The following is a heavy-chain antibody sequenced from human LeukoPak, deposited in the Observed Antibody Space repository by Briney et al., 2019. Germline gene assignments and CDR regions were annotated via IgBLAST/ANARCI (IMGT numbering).Heavy chain of an antibody. J-gene: IGHJ6*03. Sequence: SETLSLTCTVPGGSISSYYWSWIRQPPGKGLEWIGYIYYSGSTNYNPSLKSRVTISVDTSKNQFSLKLSSVTAADTAVYYCARAGGLGYYYYYYMDVWGKGTTVTVSS. CDR1: GGSISSYY. V-gene: IGHV4-59*01. CDR2: IYYSGST. CDR3: ARAGGLGYYYYYYMDV. D-gene: IGHD3-16*01.